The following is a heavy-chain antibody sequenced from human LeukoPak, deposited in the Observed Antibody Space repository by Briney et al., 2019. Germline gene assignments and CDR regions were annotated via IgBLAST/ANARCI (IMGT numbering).Heavy chain of an antibody. CDR1: GGSISSSSYY. V-gene: IGHV4-39*01. CDR2: IYYSGST. J-gene: IGHJ4*02. Sequence: SDTLSLTCTVSGGSISSSSYYWGWIRQPPGKGLEWIGSIYYSGSTYYNPSLKSRVTISVDTSKNQFSLRLTSVTAADTAVYYCARQTGSGLFILPGGQGTLVTVSS. D-gene: IGHD3/OR15-3a*01. CDR3: ARQTGSGLFILP.